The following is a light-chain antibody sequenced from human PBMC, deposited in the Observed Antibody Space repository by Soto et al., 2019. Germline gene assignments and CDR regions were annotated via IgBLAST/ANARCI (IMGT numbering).Light chain of an antibody. V-gene: IGKV3-11*01. Sequence: EIVLTQSPATLSLSPGERATLSCRASQSVSRYLAWFQQKPGQAPRLLIYGVSNRATGIPARFSGSGSGTDFTLTISSREPGAFAVYYCQQRSEWGMYSFGQGTKLEIK. CDR3: QQRSEWGMYS. CDR2: GVS. J-gene: IGKJ2*03. CDR1: QSVSRY.